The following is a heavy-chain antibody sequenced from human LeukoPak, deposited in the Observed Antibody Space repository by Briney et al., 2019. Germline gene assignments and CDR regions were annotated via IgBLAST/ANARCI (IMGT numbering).Heavy chain of an antibody. V-gene: IGHV3-21*01. D-gene: IGHD3-10*01. J-gene: IGHJ6*02. CDR1: GFAFSTYW. Sequence: GGSLRLSCAASGFAFSTYWMSWVRQAPGKGLEWVALISSSSGNIYYADSLKGRFTISRDNAQNSLYLQMNSLRAEDTAVYYCARAPRDYYGSRGYPLNYYYGMDVWGQGTTVTVSS. CDR3: ARAPRDYYGSRGYPLNYYYGMDV. CDR2: ISSSSGNI.